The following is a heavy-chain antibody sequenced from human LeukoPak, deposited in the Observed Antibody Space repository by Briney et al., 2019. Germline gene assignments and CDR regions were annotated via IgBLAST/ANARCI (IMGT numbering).Heavy chain of an antibody. CDR1: GYTFTSYG. CDR3: ARANMITFGGVIVLDAFDI. V-gene: IGHV1-18*01. Sequence: GASVKVSCKASGYTFTSYGISWVRQAPGQGLEWRGWISAYNGNTNYAQNLQGRVTMTTDTSTSTAYMELRSLRSDDTAVYYCARANMITFGGVIVLDAFDIWGQGTMVTASS. J-gene: IGHJ3*02. D-gene: IGHD3-16*02. CDR2: ISAYNGNT.